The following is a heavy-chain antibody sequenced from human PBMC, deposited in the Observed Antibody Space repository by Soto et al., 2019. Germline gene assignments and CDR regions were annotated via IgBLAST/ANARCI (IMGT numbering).Heavy chain of an antibody. J-gene: IGHJ4*02. CDR3: ARQTASIVRQGDFDY. CDR1: GDSITSSRYY. Sequence: QLQLQESGPGLVKPSETLSLTCSVFGDSITSSRYYWGWIRQSPQTGLEWIVSIYYSGSTFYNPSLKSRVTISVDTSKNQFSLKLTSVSAADTSLYFCARQTASIVRQGDFDYWGQGTLVTVSS. V-gene: IGHV4-39*01. CDR2: IYYSGST. D-gene: IGHD2-2*01.